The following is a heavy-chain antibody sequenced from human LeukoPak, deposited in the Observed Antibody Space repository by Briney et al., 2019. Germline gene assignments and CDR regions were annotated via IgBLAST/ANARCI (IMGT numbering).Heavy chain of an antibody. D-gene: IGHD3-10*01. CDR1: AGSISSSTYS. CDR2: IYYSGSS. Sequence: SETLSLTCSVSAGSISSSTYSWGWIRQPPGKGLEWIGSIYYSGSSYYNPSLKSRVTTSVDTSKNHFSLKLSSVTAADTAVYYCARHGPMGRGVLLHRFDYWGQGTLVTVSS. J-gene: IGHJ4*02. CDR3: ARHGPMGRGVLLHRFDY. V-gene: IGHV4-39*01.